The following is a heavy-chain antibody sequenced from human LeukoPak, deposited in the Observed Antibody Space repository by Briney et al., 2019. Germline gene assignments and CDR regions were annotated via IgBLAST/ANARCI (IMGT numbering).Heavy chain of an antibody. Sequence: GGSLRLTCAASGFTFSSYAMHWVRQAPGKGLEWVAVISYDGSNKYYADSVKGRFTISRDNSKNTLYLQMNSLRAEDTAVYYCARTVIGDYWGQGTLVTVSS. CDR2: ISYDGSNK. CDR1: GFTFSSYA. CDR3: ARTVIGDY. V-gene: IGHV3-30-3*01. D-gene: IGHD2/OR15-2a*01. J-gene: IGHJ4*02.